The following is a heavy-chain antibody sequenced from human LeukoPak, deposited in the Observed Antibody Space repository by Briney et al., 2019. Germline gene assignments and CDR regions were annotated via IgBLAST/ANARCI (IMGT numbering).Heavy chain of an antibody. Sequence: SETLSLTCTVSGGSISSNNYYWGWIRQPPGKGLEWIGSIYYSGSTYYNPSLKSRVTISVDTSKNQFSLKLSSVTAADTAVYYCASQVAARPGLYYFDYWGQGTLVTVSS. CDR1: GGSISSNNYY. V-gene: IGHV4-39*07. J-gene: IGHJ4*02. CDR3: ASQVAARPGLYYFDY. CDR2: IYYSGST. D-gene: IGHD6-6*01.